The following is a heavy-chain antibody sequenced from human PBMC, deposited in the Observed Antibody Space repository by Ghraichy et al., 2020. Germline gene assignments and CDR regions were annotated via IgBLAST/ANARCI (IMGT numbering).Heavy chain of an antibody. D-gene: IGHD1-1*01. Sequence: SETLSLTCAVSGGSFNAYYWSWIRQPAGKGLEWIGRIYASGITNYNPSLKSRVPMSVDTTKNQFSLRLSSVTAADTAVYYCARDPRQLVHDDFDVWGQGTMVTVSS. CDR2: IYASGIT. V-gene: IGHV4-4*07. CDR3: ARDPRQLVHDDFDV. J-gene: IGHJ3*01. CDR1: GGSFNAYY.